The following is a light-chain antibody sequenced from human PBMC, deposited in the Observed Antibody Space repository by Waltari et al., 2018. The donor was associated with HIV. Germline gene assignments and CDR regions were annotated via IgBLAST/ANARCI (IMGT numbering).Light chain of an antibody. V-gene: IGKV1-9*01. J-gene: IGKJ4*01. CDR2: STS. CDR3: QQVNRSPLT. Sequence: DIQLTQSPSFLSASVGDRVTITCRASQGINHFLAWYQHKPGKAPKLLIYSTSTLYSGVPSRFSGSGSGTEFTLTISSQQPEDFATYYCQQVNRSPLTFGGGTKVKIK. CDR1: QGINHF.